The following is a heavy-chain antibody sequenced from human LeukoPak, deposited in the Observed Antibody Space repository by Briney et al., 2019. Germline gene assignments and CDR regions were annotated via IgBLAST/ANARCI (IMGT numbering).Heavy chain of an antibody. D-gene: IGHD5-24*01. Sequence: PGGSLRLSCAASGFTFSNAWMSWVRQAPGKGLEWVSYISSGGGTIDYADSVKGRFTISRDNAKNSLYLQMNSLGAEDTAFYYCARLGYNNFDYWGQGTLVTVSS. CDR3: ARLGYNNFDY. V-gene: IGHV3-11*01. CDR1: GFTFSNAW. J-gene: IGHJ4*02. CDR2: ISSGGGTI.